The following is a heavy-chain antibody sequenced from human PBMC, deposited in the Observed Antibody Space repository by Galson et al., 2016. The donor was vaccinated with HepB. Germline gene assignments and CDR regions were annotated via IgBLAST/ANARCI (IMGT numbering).Heavy chain of an antibody. V-gene: IGHV3-74*01. Sequence: SLRLSCAVSGLSFSTYWMHWVRQAPGQGLVWVSRIKSDGSSAAYADSVMGRFIISRDNSKGTLYLQLNSLRAEDTAVYYCARELGITYGYYMDVWGKGTTVTVSS. CDR2: IKSDGSSA. J-gene: IGHJ6*03. CDR1: GLSFSTYW. D-gene: IGHD3-10*01. CDR3: ARELGITYGYYMDV.